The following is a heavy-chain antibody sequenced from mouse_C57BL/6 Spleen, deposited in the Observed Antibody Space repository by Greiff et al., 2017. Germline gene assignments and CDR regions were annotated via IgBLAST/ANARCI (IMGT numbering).Heavy chain of an antibody. J-gene: IGHJ1*03. CDR3: ARRSYYGSSYWYFDV. Sequence: QVQLKESGAELVKPGASVKMSCKASGYTFTTYPIEWMKQNHGKSLEWIGNFHPYNDDTKYNEKFKGKATLTVEKSSSTVYLELSRLTSDDSAVYYCARRSYYGSSYWYFDVWDTGTTVTVSS. D-gene: IGHD1-1*01. CDR2: FHPYNDDT. CDR1: GYTFTTYP. V-gene: IGHV1-47*01.